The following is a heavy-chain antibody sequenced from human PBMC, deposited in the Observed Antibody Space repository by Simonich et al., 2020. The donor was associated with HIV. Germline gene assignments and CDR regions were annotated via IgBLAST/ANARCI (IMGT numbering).Heavy chain of an antibody. J-gene: IGHJ4*02. V-gene: IGHV4-34*01. CDR3: ARESTLRSYYYGSGSGLGY. Sequence: QVQLQQWGAGLLKPSETLSLTCAVHGGALMKYHWSWFRQPPGKGLGWMGEVNQSGSTTNNTSLKRRVTISVDTSKKQFSLKLSSVTAADTAVYYCARESTLRSYYYGSGSGLGYWGQGTLVTVSS. CDR1: GGALMKYH. CDR2: VNQSGST. D-gene: IGHD3-10*01.